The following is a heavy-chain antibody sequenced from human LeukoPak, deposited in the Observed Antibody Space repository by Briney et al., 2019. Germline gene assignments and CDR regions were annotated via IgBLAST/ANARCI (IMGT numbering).Heavy chain of an antibody. V-gene: IGHV1-69*05. CDR2: IIPIFGTA. CDR3: AREEIVQWELLGFDY. Sequence: ASVKVSCKASGGTFSSYAISWVRQAPGQGPEWMGRIIPIFGTANYAQKFQGRVTITTDESTSTAYMELSSLRSEDTAVYYCAREEIVQWELLGFDYWGQGTLVTVSS. J-gene: IGHJ4*02. CDR1: GGTFSSYA. D-gene: IGHD1-26*01.